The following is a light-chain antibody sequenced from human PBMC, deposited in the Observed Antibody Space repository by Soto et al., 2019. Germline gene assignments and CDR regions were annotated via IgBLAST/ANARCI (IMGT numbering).Light chain of an antibody. V-gene: IGKV3-20*01. CDR2: GAS. J-gene: IGKJ4*01. Sequence: EIVLTQSPGTLSLSPGERATLSCRASQSISSSYLAWYQQKPGQAPRLLIYGASSRATGIPDRFSGSGSGTDFTLTISRLEPEDFAVYDCQQYGSSPPTCGGGPKVEIK. CDR1: QSISSSY. CDR3: QQYGSSPPT.